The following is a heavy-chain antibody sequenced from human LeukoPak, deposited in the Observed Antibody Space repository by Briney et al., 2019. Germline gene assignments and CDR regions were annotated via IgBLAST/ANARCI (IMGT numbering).Heavy chain of an antibody. V-gene: IGHV4-34*01. CDR3: ARNVGYSSSWYRRGFDY. J-gene: IGHJ4*02. CDR2: INHSGST. CDR1: GGSFSGYY. Sequence: KPSETLSLTCAVYGGSFSGYYWSWIRQPPGKGLEWLGEINHSGSTNYNPSLKSRVTISVDTSKNQFSLKLSSVTAADTAVYYCARNVGYSSSWYRRGFDYWGQGTLVTVSS. D-gene: IGHD6-13*01.